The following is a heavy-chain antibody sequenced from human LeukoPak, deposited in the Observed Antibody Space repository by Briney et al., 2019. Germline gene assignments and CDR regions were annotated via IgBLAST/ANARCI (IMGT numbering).Heavy chain of an antibody. CDR1: GGSISTYY. CDR2: VSYSGST. CDR3: ARSSGSGSYLWFDP. V-gene: IGHV4-59*01. J-gene: IGHJ5*02. D-gene: IGHD3-10*01. Sequence: KSSETLSLTCTVSGGSISTYYWSWIRQPPGKGLGWIGYVSYSGSTNYNPSLKSRVTISVDTSKNQFSLKLSSVTAADTAVYYCARSSGSGSYLWFDPWGQGTLVTVSS.